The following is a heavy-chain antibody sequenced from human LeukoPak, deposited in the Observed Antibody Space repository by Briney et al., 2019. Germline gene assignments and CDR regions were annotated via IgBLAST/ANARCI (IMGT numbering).Heavy chain of an antibody. Sequence: SQTLSLTCTVSGGSISSGGYYWSWIRQHPGKGLEWIGYIYYSGSTNYNPSLKSRVTISVDMSKNQFSLKLSSVTAADTAVYYCARVLSGSYCDYWGQGTLVTVSS. V-gene: IGHV4-61*08. CDR1: GGSISSGGYY. CDR2: IYYSGST. CDR3: ARVLSGSYCDY. J-gene: IGHJ4*02. D-gene: IGHD1-26*01.